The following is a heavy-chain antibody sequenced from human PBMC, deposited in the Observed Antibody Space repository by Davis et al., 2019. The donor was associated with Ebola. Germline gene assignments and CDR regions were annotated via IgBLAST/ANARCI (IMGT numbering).Heavy chain of an antibody. CDR1: GGSISSYY. J-gene: IGHJ6*02. CDR2: IYYSGST. CDR3: ARGRLYSSFSYYYYYYGMDV. D-gene: IGHD6-19*01. V-gene: IGHV4-59*12. Sequence: SETLSLTCTVSGGSISSYYWSWIRQPPGKGLEWIGYIYYSGSTNYNPSLKSRVTISVDTSKNQFSLKLSSVTAADTAVYYCARGRLYSSFSYYYYYYGMDVWGQGTTVTVSS.